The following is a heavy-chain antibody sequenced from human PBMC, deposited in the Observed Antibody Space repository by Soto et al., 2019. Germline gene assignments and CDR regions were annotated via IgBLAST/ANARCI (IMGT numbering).Heavy chain of an antibody. CDR1: GFTFSSYG. CDR2: IWYDGSNK. CDR3: ARDLLYDSSGFDY. Sequence: GGSLRLSCAASGFTFSSYGMHWVCQAPGKGLEWVAVIWYDGSNKYYADSVKGRFTISRDNSKNTLYLQMNSLRAEDTAVYYCARDLLYDSSGFDYWGQGTLVTVSS. J-gene: IGHJ4*02. D-gene: IGHD3-22*01. V-gene: IGHV3-33*01.